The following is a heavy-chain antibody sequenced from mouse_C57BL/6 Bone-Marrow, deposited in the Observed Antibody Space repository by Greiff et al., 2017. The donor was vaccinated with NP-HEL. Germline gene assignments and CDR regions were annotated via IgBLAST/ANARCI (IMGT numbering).Heavy chain of an antibody. D-gene: IGHD1-1*01. Sequence: GGGLVQPKGSLKLSCAASGFSFNTYAMNWVRQAPGKGLEWVARIRSKSNNYATYYADSVKDRFTISRDDSESMLYLQMNNLKTEDTAMYYCVPTITTHFDVWGTGTTVTVSS. CDR1: GFSFNTYA. CDR3: VPTITTHFDV. CDR2: IRSKSNNYAT. V-gene: IGHV10-1*01. J-gene: IGHJ1*03.